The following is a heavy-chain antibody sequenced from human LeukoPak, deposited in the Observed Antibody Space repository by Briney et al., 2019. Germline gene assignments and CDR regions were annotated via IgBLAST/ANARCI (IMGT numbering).Heavy chain of an antibody. J-gene: IGHJ4*02. CDR1: GFTFSNYA. Sequence: GGSLRLSCTASGFTFSNYAMNWVRQAPGKGLEWVSIISGRGNSTYYADSVGGRFIISRDNSQNTLFLQMNSLRAEDTAVYYCAKCDSSDWYVPTLDYWGQGTLVTVSS. CDR3: AKCDSSDWYVPTLDY. CDR2: ISGRGNST. V-gene: IGHV3-23*01. D-gene: IGHD6-19*01.